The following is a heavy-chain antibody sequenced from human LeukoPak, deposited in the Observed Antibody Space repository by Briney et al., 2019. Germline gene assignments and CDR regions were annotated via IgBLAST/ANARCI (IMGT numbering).Heavy chain of an antibody. CDR3: ARDGADVYGRAFDY. CDR1: GGSISSYF. J-gene: IGHJ4*02. CDR2: IHASGTT. D-gene: IGHD3-10*01. Sequence: SETLSLTCSVSGGSISSYFWTWIRQPAGKGLEWVGRIHASGTTNYNSSLKSRVSMSVDTSKNQFSLKLTFVTAADTAVYFCARDGADVYGRAFDYWGQGTLVSVSS. V-gene: IGHV4-4*07.